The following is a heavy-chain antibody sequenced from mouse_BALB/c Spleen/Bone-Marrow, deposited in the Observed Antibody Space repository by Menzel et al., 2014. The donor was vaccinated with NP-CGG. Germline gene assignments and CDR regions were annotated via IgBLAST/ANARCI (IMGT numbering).Heavy chain of an antibody. CDR2: IRNKAYGYTT. V-gene: IGHV7-3*02. CDR3: ARFPMDY. J-gene: IGHJ4*01. Sequence: EVKLVESGGGLVQPGGSLILSCTTSGFTFIDHYMSWVRQPPGKALEWLGFIRNKAYGYTTEYSASVKGRFTISRDNSQSILYLQMNTLRAEDSATYYCARFPMDYWGQGTSVTVSS. CDR1: GFTFIDHY.